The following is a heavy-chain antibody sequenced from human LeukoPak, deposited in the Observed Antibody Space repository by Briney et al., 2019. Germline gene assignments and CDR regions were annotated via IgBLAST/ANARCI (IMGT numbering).Heavy chain of an antibody. CDR1: GGSFSGYY. CDR3: ARGRPTAMVSKHKYYFDY. D-gene: IGHD5-18*01. CDR2: INHSGST. J-gene: IGHJ4*02. Sequence: SETLSLTCAVYGGSFSGYYWSWIRQPPGKGLEWIGEINHSGSTNYNPSLKSRVTISVDTSKNQFSLKLSSVTAADTAVYYCARGRPTAMVSKHKYYFDYWGQGTLVTVSS. V-gene: IGHV4-34*01.